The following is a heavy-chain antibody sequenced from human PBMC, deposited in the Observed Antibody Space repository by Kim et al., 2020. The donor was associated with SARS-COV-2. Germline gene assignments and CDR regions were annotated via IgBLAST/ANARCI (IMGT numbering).Heavy chain of an antibody. CDR2: ISYDGSNK. CDR1: GFTFSSYG. J-gene: IGHJ4*02. D-gene: IGHD3-9*01. CDR3: AKDSVLRYFDPGEEQYFDY. V-gene: IGHV3-30*18. Sequence: GGSLRLSCAASGFTFSSYGMHWVRQAPGKGLEWVAVISYDGSNKYYADSVKGRFTISRDNSKNTLYLQMNSLRAEDTAVYYCAKDSVLRYFDPGEEQYFDYWGQGTLVTVSS.